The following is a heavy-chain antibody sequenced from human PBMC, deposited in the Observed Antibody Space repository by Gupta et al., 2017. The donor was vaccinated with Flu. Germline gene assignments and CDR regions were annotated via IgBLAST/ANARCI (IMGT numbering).Heavy chain of an antibody. CDR3: TTPQRGYSIWGINSDTRMDV. J-gene: IGHJ6*02. V-gene: IGHV3-15*01. Sequence: EVQLVESGGGLVKPGGSLRLSCAASGFTFSNAWMSWVRQAPGKGLEWVGRIKSKTDGGTTDYAAPVKGRFTISRDDSKNTLYLQMNSLKTEDTAVYYCTTPQRGYSIWGINSDTRMDVWGQGTTVTVSS. CDR1: GFTFSNAW. D-gene: IGHD3-16*01. CDR2: IKSKTDGGTT.